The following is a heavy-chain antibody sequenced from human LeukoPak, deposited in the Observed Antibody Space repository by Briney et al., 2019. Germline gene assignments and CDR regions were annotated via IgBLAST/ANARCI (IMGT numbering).Heavy chain of an antibody. D-gene: IGHD3-10*01. CDR3: ARGGPITMVRGVIIAFDI. CDR2: INPNSGGT. CDR1: GYTFTGYY. J-gene: IGHJ3*02. V-gene: IGHV1-2*02. Sequence: ASVRVSCKASGYTFTGYYMHWVRQAPGQGLEWMGWINPNSGGTNYAQKFQGRVTMTRDTSISTAYMELSRLRSDDTAVYYCARGGPITMVRGVIIAFDIWGQGTMVTVSS.